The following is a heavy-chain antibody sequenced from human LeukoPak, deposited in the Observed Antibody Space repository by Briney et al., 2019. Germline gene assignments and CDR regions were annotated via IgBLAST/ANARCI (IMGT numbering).Heavy chain of an antibody. CDR3: ARSSRDYDILTGYYPNWFDP. D-gene: IGHD3-9*01. Sequence: SETLSLTCAVYGGSFSGYYWSWIRQPPGKGLEWIGEINHSGSTSYNPSLKSRVTISVDTSKNQFSLKLSSVTAADTAVYYCARSSRDYDILTGYYPNWFDPWGQGTLVTVSS. CDR2: INHSGST. V-gene: IGHV4-34*01. J-gene: IGHJ5*02. CDR1: GGSFSGYY.